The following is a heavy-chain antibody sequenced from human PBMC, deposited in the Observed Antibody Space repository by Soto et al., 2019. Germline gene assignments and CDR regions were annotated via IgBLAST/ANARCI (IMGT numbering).Heavy chain of an antibody. CDR1: GYTFTSYD. CDR3: ARSSSSGNYYYGMDV. CDR2: MNPNSGNT. J-gene: IGHJ6*02. Sequence: ASVKVSCKASGYTFTSYDINWARQATGQGLEWMGWMNPNSGNTGYAQKFQGRVTMTRNTSISTAYMELSSLRSEDTAVYYCARSSSSGNYYYGMDVWGQGTTVTVSS. D-gene: IGHD6-6*01. V-gene: IGHV1-8*01.